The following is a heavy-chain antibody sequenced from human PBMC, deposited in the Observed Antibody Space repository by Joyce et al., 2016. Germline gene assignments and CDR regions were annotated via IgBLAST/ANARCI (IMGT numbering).Heavy chain of an antibody. CDR3: AREYGGTFYFDY. Sequence: QVQLVQSGAEVKNPGASVKVSCKASGFSFSGYYIHWVRQAPGQGLEWMRWINPDRGDTIYAQKFQGRVTMTRDTSISTVYLELGRLTSDDTALYYCAREYGGTFYFDYWGQVTLVTVSS. CDR1: GFSFSGYY. J-gene: IGHJ4*02. V-gene: IGHV1-2*02. D-gene: IGHD4-23*01. CDR2: INPDRGDT.